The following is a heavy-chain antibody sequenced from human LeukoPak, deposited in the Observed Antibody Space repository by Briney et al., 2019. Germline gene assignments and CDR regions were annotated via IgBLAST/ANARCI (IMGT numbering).Heavy chain of an antibody. CDR2: ISKDGSDK. CDR3: ARDLYYDYVWGSPDY. J-gene: IGHJ4*02. V-gene: IGHV3-30*03. Sequence: GGSLRLSCTASGFTFSNSGMHWVRQAPGKGLEWVAVISKDGSDKCHADSVKGRFTISRDNSKNTLYLQMNSLRAEDAAVYYCARDLYYDYVWGSPDYWGQGTLVTVSS. CDR1: GFTFSNSG. D-gene: IGHD3-16*01.